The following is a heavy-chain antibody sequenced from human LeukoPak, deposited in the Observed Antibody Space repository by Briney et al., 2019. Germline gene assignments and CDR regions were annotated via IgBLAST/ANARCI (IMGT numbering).Heavy chain of an antibody. Sequence: SVKVSCKASGGAFSSYAISWVRQAPGQGLEWMGGIIPIFGTANYAQKFQGRVTITADESTSTAYMELSSLRSEDTAVYYCARLHDYSKVVLPYGWFDPWGQGTLVTVSS. CDR3: ARLHDYSKVVLPYGWFDP. V-gene: IGHV1-69*13. D-gene: IGHD4-11*01. CDR2: IIPIFGTA. J-gene: IGHJ5*02. CDR1: GGAFSSYA.